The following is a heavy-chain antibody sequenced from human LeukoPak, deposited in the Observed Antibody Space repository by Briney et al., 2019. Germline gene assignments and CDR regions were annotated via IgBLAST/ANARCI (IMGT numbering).Heavy chain of an antibody. D-gene: IGHD2-21*02. CDR3: AKVTPGSTARKSGLDY. CDR2: MSYDGSNV. V-gene: IGHV3-30*18. Sequence: PGGFLRLSCAASGFSFSTYGMHWVRQTPGKGLEWVAVMSYDGSNVYYGDSVKGRFTISRDNSKNTLYLQMDSLRVEDTALYYCAKVTPGSTARKSGLDYWGQGTLVTVSS. CDR1: GFSFSTYG. J-gene: IGHJ4*02.